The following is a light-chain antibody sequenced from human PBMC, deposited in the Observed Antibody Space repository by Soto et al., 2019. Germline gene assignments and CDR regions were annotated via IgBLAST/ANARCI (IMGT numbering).Light chain of an antibody. CDR1: QSVRSSY. J-gene: IGKJ1*01. CDR3: QQYGSSPT. V-gene: IGKV3-20*01. CDR2: GAS. Sequence: EILLTQSPGTLSLSPGERATLSCRASQSVRSSYLAWCQQKPGQAPRLLIYGASSSATGIPDRFSGSGSGTDFTITISRLEPEDFAVDYCQQYGSSPTFGQGTKVDIK.